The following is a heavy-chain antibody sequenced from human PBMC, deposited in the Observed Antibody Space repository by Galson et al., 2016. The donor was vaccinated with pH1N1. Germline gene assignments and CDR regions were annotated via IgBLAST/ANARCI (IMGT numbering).Heavy chain of an antibody. V-gene: IGHV4-31*03. CDR1: GDSIDRGGFY. CDR2: IYFSGNT. CDR3: ARADVFRTYWGFDT. J-gene: IGHJ5*02. D-gene: IGHD3-10*01. Sequence: TLSLTCTVSGDSIDRGGFYWNWIRQHPGRGLEWIGYIYFSGNTHCNPSPKSRLTISAHTSKNHFSLNLSHVTAADTAVYYCARADVFRTYWGFDTWGQGTLVTVSS.